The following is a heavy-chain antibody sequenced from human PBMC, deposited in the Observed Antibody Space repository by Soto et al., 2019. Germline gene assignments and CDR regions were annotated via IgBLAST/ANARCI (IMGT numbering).Heavy chain of an antibody. CDR2: INRDGSAT. CDR3: GRGGSDSPMAPGY. J-gene: IGHJ4*02. V-gene: IGHV3-74*01. D-gene: IGHD5-18*01. CDR1: GFTFSSYW. Sequence: GGSLRLSCAASGFTFSSYWMHWVRQAPGKGLVWVSRINRDGSATNYADSVKGRFTISRDNAKNTLYLQMNSQRAEDTAVFYCGRGGSDSPMAPGYWGQGTLVTVSS.